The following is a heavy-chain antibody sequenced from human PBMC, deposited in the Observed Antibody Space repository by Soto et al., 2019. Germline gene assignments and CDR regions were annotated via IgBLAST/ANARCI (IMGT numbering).Heavy chain of an antibody. CDR3: ARGGGFDSFDY. CDR2: INHLETT. V-gene: IGHV4-30-2*01. CDR1: GASITYGAYS. D-gene: IGHD3-10*01. J-gene: IGHJ4*02. Sequence: SETLSLTCTVSGASITYGAYSRSWIRQTPGKGLEWIGYINHLETTFYNPSFESRLTLSIDRTKNQFSLNLKSMSAADRAVYFCARGGGFDSFDYWGQGILVTVSS.